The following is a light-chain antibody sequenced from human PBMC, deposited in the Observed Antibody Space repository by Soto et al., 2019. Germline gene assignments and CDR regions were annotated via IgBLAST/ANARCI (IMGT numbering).Light chain of an antibody. CDR3: SSYTPSNTRQIV. Sequence: QSVLTQPASVSGAPGQSITISFTGTSRDVGGFYYVSWYQHHPGKAPKLFVSVVSNRPSGISNRFSGSKSDNTASLTISGLQPEDEADYYCSSYTPSNTRQIVFGTGTKVTVL. CDR2: VVS. J-gene: IGLJ1*01. CDR1: SRDVGGFYY. V-gene: IGLV2-14*03.